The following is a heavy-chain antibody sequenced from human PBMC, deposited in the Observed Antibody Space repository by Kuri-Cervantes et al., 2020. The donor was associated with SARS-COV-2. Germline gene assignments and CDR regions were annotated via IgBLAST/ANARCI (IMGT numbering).Heavy chain of an antibody. V-gene: IGHV2-26*01. Sequence: GPTLMKPTGTLSLTCADSGFSLTNPKLGVTWIRRPPGKALDWLALIFSIGDKSYYRSLRRGLTIYRATSKSQVFLTMTNVDPVDAATYYCARVLSLETLDLWFDPWGQGTLVTVSS. CDR2: IFSIGDK. D-gene: IGHD2/OR15-2a*01. CDR1: GFSLTNPKLG. J-gene: IGHJ5*01. CDR3: ARVLSLETLDLWFDP.